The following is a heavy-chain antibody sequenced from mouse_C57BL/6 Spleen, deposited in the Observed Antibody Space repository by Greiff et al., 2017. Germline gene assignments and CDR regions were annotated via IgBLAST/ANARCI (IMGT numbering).Heavy chain of an antibody. J-gene: IGHJ2*01. CDR1: GYTFTSYW. CDR2: IHPNSGST. V-gene: IGHV1-64*01. D-gene: IGHD3-2*01. CDR3: ARDRVYYFDY. Sequence: QVQLQQPGAELVKPGASVTLSCKASGYTFTSYWMHWVKQRPGQGLEWIGVIHPNSGSTNYNEKFKSKATLTVDKSSSTAYMQLSSLTSEDSAVYYCARDRVYYFDYWGQGTTLTVAS.